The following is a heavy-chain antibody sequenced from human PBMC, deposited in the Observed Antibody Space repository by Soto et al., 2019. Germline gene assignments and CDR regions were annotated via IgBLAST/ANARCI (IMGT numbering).Heavy chain of an antibody. CDR2: IYYSGDT. J-gene: IGHJ4*02. CDR1: GGSISSSSYY. V-gene: IGHV4-39*01. Sequence: PEETLSLTCAVSGGSISSSSYYWGWIRQPPGKGLEWIGSIYYSGDTYYNPSLKSWITISVDTSKNQFSLKLSSVTAADTAVYYCARHGGSVVDYWGQGTLVTVSS. CDR3: ARHGGSVVDY. D-gene: IGHD6-19*01.